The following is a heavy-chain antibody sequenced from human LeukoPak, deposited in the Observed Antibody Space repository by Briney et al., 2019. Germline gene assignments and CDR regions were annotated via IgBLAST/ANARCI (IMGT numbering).Heavy chain of an antibody. CDR2: IYTTGST. CDR3: ARGRDGFMSDFDS. J-gene: IGHJ4*02. Sequence: SETLSLTCTVSGGSIRSYYWNWIRQPAGKGLEWIGRIYTTGSTYYNPSLKSRVTMSVDTSKNQFSLKLRSLTAADTAVYYCARGRDGFMSDFDSWGQGTLVSVSS. CDR1: GGSIRSYY. D-gene: IGHD3-10*02. V-gene: IGHV4-4*07.